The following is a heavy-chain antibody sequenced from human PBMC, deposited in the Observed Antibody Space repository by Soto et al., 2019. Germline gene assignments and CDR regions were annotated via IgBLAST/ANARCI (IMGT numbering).Heavy chain of an antibody. CDR3: ARGGQDFWSGPFDY. J-gene: IGHJ4*02. CDR2: IDNSGST. D-gene: IGHD3-3*01. CDR1: GGSISNYF. V-gene: IGHV4-4*07. Sequence: PSETLSLTCTVSGGSISNYFCNWIRQPAGKGLEWIGRIDNSGSTNYNPSLKSRITMPADTSRNQFSLKLNSVTAADTAVYYCARGGQDFWSGPFDYWGQGALVTVSS.